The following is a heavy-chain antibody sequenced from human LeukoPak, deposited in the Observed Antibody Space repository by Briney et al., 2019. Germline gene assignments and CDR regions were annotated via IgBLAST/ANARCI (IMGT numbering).Heavy chain of an antibody. CDR1: GGSISSGDYY. D-gene: IGHD3-3*01. CDR2: IYYSGST. Sequence: SEALSLTCTVSGGSISSGDYYWSWIRQPPGKGLEWIGYIYYSGSTYYNPSLKSRVTISVDTSKNQFSLKLSSVTAADTAVYYCARSLYDFRSGYKYWGQGTLVTVSS. V-gene: IGHV4-30-4*08. J-gene: IGHJ4*02. CDR3: ARSLYDFRSGYKY.